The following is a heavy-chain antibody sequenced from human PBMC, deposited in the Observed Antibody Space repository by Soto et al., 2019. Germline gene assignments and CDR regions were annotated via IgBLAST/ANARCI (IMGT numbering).Heavy chain of an antibody. CDR2: INHSEST. J-gene: IGHJ5*02. CDR1: GGSFSGYY. D-gene: IGHD2-2*02. V-gene: IGHV4-34*01. Sequence: SETLSLTCAVYGGSFSGYYWSWIRQPPGKGLEWIGEINHSESTNYNPSLKSRVTISVDTSKNQFSLKLSSVTAADTAVYYCARGNIRNRIPKGKRGWFDPWGQGTLVTVSS. CDR3: ARGNIRNRIPKGKRGWFDP.